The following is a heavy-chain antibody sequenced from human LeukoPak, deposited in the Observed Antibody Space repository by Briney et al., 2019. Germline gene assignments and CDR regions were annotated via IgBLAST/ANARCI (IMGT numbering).Heavy chain of an antibody. V-gene: IGHV1-8*01. Sequence: ASVKVSCKASGYTFTSYDINWVRQATGQGLEWMGWMNPNSGNTGYAQKFQGRVPMTRNTSTSTAYMELSSLRSEDTAVYYCASVVAATRVVYWGQGTLVTVSS. CDR1: GYTFTSYD. CDR3: ASVVAATRVVY. CDR2: MNPNSGNT. J-gene: IGHJ4*02. D-gene: IGHD2-15*01.